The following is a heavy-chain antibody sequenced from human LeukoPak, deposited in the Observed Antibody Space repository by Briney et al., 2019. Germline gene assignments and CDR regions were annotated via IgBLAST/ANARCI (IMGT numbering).Heavy chain of an antibody. CDR2: INPSGSST. CDR3: ARFSGEWLVGVGFDY. J-gene: IGHJ4*02. Sequence: GASVKVSCKASGYAFTRHYMHWVRQAPGQGLEWMGLINPSGSSTIYAQKFQGRVTMTRDMSTSTDYMELSSLRSEDTAVYYCARFSGEWLVGVGFDYWGQGTLVTVSS. V-gene: IGHV1-46*01. CDR1: GYAFTRHY. D-gene: IGHD6-19*01.